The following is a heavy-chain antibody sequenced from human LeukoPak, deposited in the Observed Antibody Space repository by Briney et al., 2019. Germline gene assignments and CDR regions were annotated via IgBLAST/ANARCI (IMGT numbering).Heavy chain of an antibody. Sequence: GGSLRFSCAASGFTVSSNYMSWVRQAPGKGLEWVSVIYSGGSTYYADSVKGRFTIFGDNSNNTLFLQMNSLRAEDTAVYYCARSVSSSSMNYFDYWGQGTLVTVSS. CDR2: IYSGGST. CDR1: GFTVSSNY. V-gene: IGHV3-66*01. J-gene: IGHJ4*02. D-gene: IGHD6-6*01. CDR3: ARSVSSSSMNYFDY.